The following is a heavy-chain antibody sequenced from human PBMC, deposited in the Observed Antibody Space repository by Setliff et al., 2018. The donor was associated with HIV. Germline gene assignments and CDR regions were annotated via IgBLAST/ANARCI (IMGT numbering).Heavy chain of an antibody. CDR2: ISGSGGST. CDR3: AKDFPYYYDSSGCAFDI. V-gene: IGHV3-23*01. CDR1: GFTFSSYA. J-gene: IGHJ3*02. D-gene: IGHD3-22*01. Sequence: GGSLRLSCAASGFTFSSYAMSWVRQAPGKGLEWVSAISGSGGSTYYADSVKGRFTISRDNSKNTLYLQMNSLRAEDTAVYYCAKDFPYYYDSSGCAFDIWGQGTMGT.